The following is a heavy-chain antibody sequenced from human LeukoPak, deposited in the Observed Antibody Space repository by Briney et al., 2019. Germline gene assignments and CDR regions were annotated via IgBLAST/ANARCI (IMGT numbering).Heavy chain of an antibody. CDR1: GYTFTSNY. J-gene: IGHJ6*03. V-gene: IGHV1-46*01. CDR2: IHPSGGNT. CDR3: ARDQNSWSYRFYSYMDV. Sequence: ASVKVSCKASGYTFTSNYMHWVRQAPGQGLEWMGIIHPSGGNTNYAQKFQGRVAMTRDTSTSTVYMELSSLRSEDTAIYYCARDQNSWSYRFYSYMDVWGKGTTVTVSS. D-gene: IGHD6-13*01.